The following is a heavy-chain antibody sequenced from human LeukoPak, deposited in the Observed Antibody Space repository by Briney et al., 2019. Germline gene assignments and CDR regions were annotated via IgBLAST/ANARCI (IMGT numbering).Heavy chain of an antibody. CDR1: GGTFSSYA. J-gene: IGHJ4*02. CDR3: ARPEATRSSGGSWYFDY. V-gene: IGHV1-69*13. Sequence: SVKVSCKASGGTFSSYAISWVRQAPGQGLEWMGGIIPIFGTANYAQKSQGRVTITADESTSTAYMELSSLRSEDTAVYYCARPEATRSSGGSWYFDYWGQGTLVTVSS. CDR2: IIPIFGTA. D-gene: IGHD2-15*01.